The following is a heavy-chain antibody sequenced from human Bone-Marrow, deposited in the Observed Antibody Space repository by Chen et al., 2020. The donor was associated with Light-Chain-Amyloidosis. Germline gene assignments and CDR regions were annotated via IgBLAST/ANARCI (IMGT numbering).Heavy chain of an antibody. V-gene: IGHV4-39*02. CDR3: SIRIAVPGANEET. D-gene: IGHD6-19*01. CDR2: IYYSGAA. J-gene: IGHJ5*02. Sequence: QPQLPEPRPGLVKPSETLSLTCTVPAGSINSGDYYWGWLRQSPGKGLEWIGSIYYSGAAFYNPSLRSRVTISLDTSKNLLSLRLTSVTAADTAVYYCSIRIAVPGANEETWGQGTLVTVSS. CDR1: AGSINSGDYY.